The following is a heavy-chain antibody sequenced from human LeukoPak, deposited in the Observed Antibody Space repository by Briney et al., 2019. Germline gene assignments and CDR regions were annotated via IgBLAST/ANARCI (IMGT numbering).Heavy chain of an antibody. D-gene: IGHD3-3*01. CDR2: ISSSTSTI. CDR1: GFTFSTYS. V-gene: IGHV3-48*01. Sequence: GGSLRLSCAASGFTFSTYSMNWVRQAPGKGLEWVSYISSSTSTIYYADSVKGRFTISRDNSKNTLYLQMNSLRAEDTAVYYCASAKHYDFWSGHKSGFDPWGQGTLVTVSS. J-gene: IGHJ5*02. CDR3: ASAKHYDFWSGHKSGFDP.